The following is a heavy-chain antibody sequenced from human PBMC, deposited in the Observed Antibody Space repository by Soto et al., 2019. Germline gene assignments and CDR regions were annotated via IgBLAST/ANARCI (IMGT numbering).Heavy chain of an antibody. Sequence: VQLVQSGAEVKKPGASVKVSCKASGYTFTSYGISWVRQAPAQGLEWRGWISAYNGNTNYAQKLQVSVTMTTDTSASRDYMELRSLRADDTAVYYCARRNKAAAAGIYYYYGMDVWGQGTTVTVSS. D-gene: IGHD6-13*01. J-gene: IGHJ6*02. CDR1: GYTFTSYG. CDR2: ISAYNGNT. CDR3: ARRNKAAAAGIYYYYGMDV. V-gene: IGHV1-18*04.